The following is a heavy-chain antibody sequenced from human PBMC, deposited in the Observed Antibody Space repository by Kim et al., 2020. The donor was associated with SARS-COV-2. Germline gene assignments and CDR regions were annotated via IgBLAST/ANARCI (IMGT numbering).Heavy chain of an antibody. J-gene: IGHJ4*02. V-gene: IGHV1-46*02. D-gene: IGHD1-26*01. CDR2: INPSGDNT. Sequence: ASVKVSCKAPGNSYYMHWVRQAPGQGLEWMGRINPSGDNTRYAQKFQGRVTMTRDTSTSTVYMELSSLRSDDTAVYYCARVYSGSYFGFDYWGQGTLVTVSS. CDR1: GNSYY. CDR3: ARVYSGSYFGFDY.